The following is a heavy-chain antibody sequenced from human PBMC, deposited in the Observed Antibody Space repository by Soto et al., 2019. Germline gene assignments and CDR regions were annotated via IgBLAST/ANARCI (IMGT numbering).Heavy chain of an antibody. CDR1: GFTFSDYY. V-gene: IGHV3-11*01. CDR3: GRDGGGNGDYVSYYYYMDV. Sequence: GGSLRLSCAASGFTFSDYYMTWIRQAPGKGLEWVSYISSSGTTIYYADKLKGRFTISSDNANYSLFLQMNSLRAEDVAVYDCGRDGGGNGDYVSYYYYMDVWGKGTTVTVSS. CDR2: ISSSGTTI. D-gene: IGHD4-17*01. J-gene: IGHJ6*03.